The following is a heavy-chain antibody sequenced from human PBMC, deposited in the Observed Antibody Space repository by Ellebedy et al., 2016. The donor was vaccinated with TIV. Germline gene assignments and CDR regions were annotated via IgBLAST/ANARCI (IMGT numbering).Heavy chain of an antibody. Sequence: SSPTLVKPPETLTLTCTVSGFPLSNIIMGVSWFRQPPGKALEWLAHIFPNDKESYTTSLKRRLTISKDTAKSQVVLTMSNMDPVDAATYYCARTLRYCGGDCSFLFDFWGQGTLVTVSS. CDR1: GFPLSNIIMG. CDR2: IFPNDKE. CDR3: ARTLRYCGGDCSFLFDF. V-gene: IGHV2-26*01. J-gene: IGHJ4*02. D-gene: IGHD2-21*02.